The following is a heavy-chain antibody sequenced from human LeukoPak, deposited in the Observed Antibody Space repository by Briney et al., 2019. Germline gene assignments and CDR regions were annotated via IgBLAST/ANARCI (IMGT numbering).Heavy chain of an antibody. CDR2: INHSGST. J-gene: IGHJ3*02. Sequence: SETLSLTCAVYGGSFSGYYWSWIRQPPGKGLEWIGEINHSGSTNYNPSLKSRVTISVDTSKNQFSLKLSSVTAADTAVYYCARDCSSTSCYPKRAFDIWGQGKMVTVSS. CDR1: GGSFSGYY. D-gene: IGHD2-2*01. V-gene: IGHV4-34*01. CDR3: ARDCSSTSCYPKRAFDI.